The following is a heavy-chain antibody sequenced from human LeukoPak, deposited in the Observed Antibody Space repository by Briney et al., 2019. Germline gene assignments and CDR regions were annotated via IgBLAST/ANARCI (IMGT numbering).Heavy chain of an antibody. Sequence: PGGSLRLSCAASGFTFSSYWMHWVRQAPGKGLVWVSRINSDGSSTSYADSVKGRFTISRDNSKNTLYLQMNSLRAEDTAVYYCAKDEITMVRGVIYYWGQGTLVTVSS. J-gene: IGHJ4*02. CDR1: GFTFSSYW. V-gene: IGHV3-74*01. CDR2: INSDGSST. CDR3: AKDEITMVRGVIYY. D-gene: IGHD3-10*01.